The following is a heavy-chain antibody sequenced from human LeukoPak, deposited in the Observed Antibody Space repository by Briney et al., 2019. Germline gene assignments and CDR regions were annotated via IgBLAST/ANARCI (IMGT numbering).Heavy chain of an antibody. CDR1: GGSFSGYY. D-gene: IGHD4-11*01. CDR2: INHSGST. J-gene: IGHJ5*02. V-gene: IGHV4-34*01. CDR3: ARHSSPDLQGP. Sequence: PSETLSLTCAVYGGSFSGYYWSWIRQPPGKGLEWIGEINHSGSTNYNPSLKSRVTISVDTSKNQFSLKLSSVTAADTAVYYCARHSSPDLQGPWGQGTLVTVSS.